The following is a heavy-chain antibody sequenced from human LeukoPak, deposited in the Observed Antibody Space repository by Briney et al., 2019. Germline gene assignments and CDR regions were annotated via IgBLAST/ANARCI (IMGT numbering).Heavy chain of an antibody. CDR3: ARYFYSSSSFDI. CDR1: GFTFSVHY. J-gene: IGHJ3*02. V-gene: IGHV3-11*04. D-gene: IGHD6-13*01. CDR2: ISNDGTKT. Sequence: GGSLRLSCAASGFTFSVHYMTWIRQAPGKGLQWISYISNDGTKTYYADSVRGRFTISRDNGKNLVYLQMNSLRVEDTAVYYCARYFYSSSSFDIWGQGTMVTVSS.